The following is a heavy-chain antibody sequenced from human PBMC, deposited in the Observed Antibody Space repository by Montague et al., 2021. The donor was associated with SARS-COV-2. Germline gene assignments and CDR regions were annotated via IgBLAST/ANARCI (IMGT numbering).Heavy chain of an antibody. CDR1: GGSISSSSYY. V-gene: IGHV4-39*01. CDR3: ARHGKTRIAMLVVVIGYFDY. CDR2: INCSGST. Sequence: SETLSLTCTVSGGSISSSSYYWGWIRQPPGKELDWIGSINCSGSTYYTPSLKSRVTISVDTSKNQFSLKLSSVTAAATAVYYCARHGKTRIAMLVVVIGYFDYWGQGTLVTVSS. J-gene: IGHJ4*02. D-gene: IGHD3-22*01.